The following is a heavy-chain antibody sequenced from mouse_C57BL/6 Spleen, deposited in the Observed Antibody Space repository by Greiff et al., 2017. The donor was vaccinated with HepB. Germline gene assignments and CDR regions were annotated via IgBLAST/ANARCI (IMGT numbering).Heavy chain of an antibody. CDR1: GYAFSSSW. CDR2: IYPGDGDT. CDR3: ARSKDYTFAY. J-gene: IGHJ3*01. V-gene: IGHV1-82*01. D-gene: IGHD2-4*01. Sequence: LMEPGASVKISCKASGYAFSSSWMNWVKQRPGKGLEWIGRIYPGDGDTNYNGKFKGKATLTADKSSSTAYMQLSSLTSEDSAVYFCARSKDYTFAYWGQGTLVTVSA.